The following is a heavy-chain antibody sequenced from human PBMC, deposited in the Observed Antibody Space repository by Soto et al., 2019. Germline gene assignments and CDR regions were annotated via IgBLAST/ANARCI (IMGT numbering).Heavy chain of an antibody. V-gene: IGHV4-31*03. CDR2: IYYSGST. D-gene: IGHD5-18*01. J-gene: IGHJ4*02. CDR1: GGSISSGGYY. Sequence: SETLSLTCTVSGGSISSGGYYWSWIRQHPGKGLEWIGYIYYSGSTYYNPSLKSRVTISVDTSKNQFSLKLSSVTAANTAVYYCAREDGYSYGYGFDYWGQGTLVTVSS. CDR3: AREDGYSYGYGFDY.